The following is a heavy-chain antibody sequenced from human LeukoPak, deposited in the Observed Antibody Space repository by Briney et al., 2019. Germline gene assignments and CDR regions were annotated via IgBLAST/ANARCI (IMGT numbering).Heavy chain of an antibody. D-gene: IGHD2-15*01. V-gene: IGHV3-21*01. CDR1: GFTFSSYS. CDR2: ISSSSSYI. CDR3: ARASAQVVAATESYYGMDV. Sequence: GGSLRLSCAASGFTFSSYSMNWVRQAPGKGLEWVSSISSSSSYIYYADSVKGRFTISRDNSKNTLYLQMNSLRAEDTAVYYCARASAQVVAATESYYGMDVWGQGTTVTVSS. J-gene: IGHJ6*02.